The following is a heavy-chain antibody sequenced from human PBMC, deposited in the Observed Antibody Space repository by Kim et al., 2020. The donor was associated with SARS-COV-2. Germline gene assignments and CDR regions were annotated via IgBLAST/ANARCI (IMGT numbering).Heavy chain of an antibody. V-gene: IGHV4-59*01. Sequence: SETLSLTCTVSGGSISSYYWSWIRQPPGKGLEWIGYIYYSGSTNYNPSLKSRVTISLDTSKNQFSLKLSSVTAADTAVYYCARARRGANWFDPWGQGTLVTVSS. D-gene: IGHD3-16*01. J-gene: IGHJ5*02. CDR1: GGSISSYY. CDR2: IYYSGST. CDR3: ARARRGANWFDP.